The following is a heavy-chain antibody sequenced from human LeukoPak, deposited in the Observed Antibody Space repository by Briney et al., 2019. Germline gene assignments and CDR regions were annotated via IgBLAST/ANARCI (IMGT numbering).Heavy chain of an antibody. V-gene: IGHV3-30*18. CDR2: ISFDGSNK. J-gene: IGHJ5*01. CDR1: GFTSSSYG. D-gene: IGHD6-13*01. CDR3: AKDPIPGRIAAAGTGWFDY. Sequence: PGRSLRLSCAASGFTSSSYGMHWVRQAPGKGLEWVAVISFDGSNKYCSDSVKGRFTISRDNSKNTLYLQMNSLRAEDTAVYYCAKDPIPGRIAAAGTGWFDYWGQGTLVTVSS.